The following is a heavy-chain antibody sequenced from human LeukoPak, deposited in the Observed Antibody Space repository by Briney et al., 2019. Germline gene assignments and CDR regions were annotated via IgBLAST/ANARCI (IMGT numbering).Heavy chain of an antibody. Sequence: SETLSLTCTVSGGSISSYYWSWIRQPPGKGLEWIGYIYYSGSTNYNPSLKSRVTISVDTSKNQFSLKLSSVTAADTAVYYCARCLYGSGSKGVWFDPWGQGTLVTVSS. V-gene: IGHV4-59*01. CDR1: GGSISSYY. J-gene: IGHJ5*02. CDR3: ARCLYGSGSKGVWFDP. CDR2: IYYSGST. D-gene: IGHD3-10*01.